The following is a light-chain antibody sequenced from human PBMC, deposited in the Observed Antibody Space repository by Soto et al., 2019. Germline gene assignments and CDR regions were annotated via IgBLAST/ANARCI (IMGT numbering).Light chain of an antibody. J-gene: IGLJ2*01. V-gene: IGLV2-18*02. Sequence: QSALTQPPSVSGSPGQSVTISCTGTSSDVGRYNRVSWYQQPPGTAPKLMIYEVSNRPSGVPDRISGSKSGNTASLTISGIQAEDEADYYCSSFTSSSTLVFGGGTKLTVL. CDR2: EVS. CDR3: SSFTSSSTLV. CDR1: SSDVGRYNR.